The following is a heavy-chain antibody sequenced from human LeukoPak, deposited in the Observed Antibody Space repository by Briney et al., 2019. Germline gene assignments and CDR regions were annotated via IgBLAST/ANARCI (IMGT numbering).Heavy chain of an antibody. CDR1: GFTFSSYW. J-gene: IGHJ2*01. D-gene: IGHD3-10*01. Sequence: GGSLRLSCVASGFTFSSYWIHWVRQAPGKGLVWVSRINTDRSATTYADSVKGRFTISRDNAKNTVYLQMNSLRAEDTAVYYCTRDPTLTIAVDQYYFDLWGRGTLVTVSS. CDR3: TRDPTLTIAVDQYYFDL. V-gene: IGHV3-74*01. CDR2: INTDRSAT.